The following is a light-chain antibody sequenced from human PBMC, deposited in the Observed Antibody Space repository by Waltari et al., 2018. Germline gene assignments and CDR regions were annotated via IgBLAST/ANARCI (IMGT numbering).Light chain of an antibody. CDR2: EAT. CDR3: CSYTGSSTSYG. J-gene: IGLJ1*01. V-gene: IGLV2-23*01. CDR1: SPDLARSTL. Sequence: QSALSQPASASASPGPSLTITCPGASPDLARSTLVACYQHHPNRAPKLIIYEATKRPSGISHRFSGAKSGSTASLRISGLQAEDEADDYCCSYTGSSTSYGCGGGTKVTVL.